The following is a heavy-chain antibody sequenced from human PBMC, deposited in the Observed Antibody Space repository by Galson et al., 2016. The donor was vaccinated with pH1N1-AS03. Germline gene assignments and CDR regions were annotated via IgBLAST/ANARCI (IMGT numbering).Heavy chain of an antibody. CDR3: AKQVYSGVWLFDY. CDR1: GFTFSNIV. V-gene: IGHV3-30*18. D-gene: IGHD6-19*01. Sequence: SGAEVKKPGESLRLSCAASGFTFSNIVIHWVRQAPGKGLEWVAVISSDGTYTSYGNSVKGRFTISRDSSKNTLFLQMNSLRPEDTAIYYCAKQVYSGVWLFDYWGQGTLVTVSS. J-gene: IGHJ4*02. CDR2: ISSDGTYT.